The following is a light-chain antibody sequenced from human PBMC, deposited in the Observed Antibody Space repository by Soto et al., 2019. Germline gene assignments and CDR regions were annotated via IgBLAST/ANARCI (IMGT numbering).Light chain of an antibody. Sequence: QSVLTQPPSVSGAPGQRVTISCTGSSSNIGAGYDVHWYRQLPGTAPKLLIYGNTNRPSGVPDRFSGSKSGTSASLAITGLQAEDEADYYCQSYDSSLSGVLFGGGTKLTVL. CDR1: SSNIGAGYD. CDR3: QSYDSSLSGVL. V-gene: IGLV1-40*01. J-gene: IGLJ2*01. CDR2: GNT.